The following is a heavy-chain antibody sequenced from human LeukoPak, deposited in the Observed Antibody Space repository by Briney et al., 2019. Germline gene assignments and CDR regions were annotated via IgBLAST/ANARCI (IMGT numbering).Heavy chain of an antibody. CDR1: GFTFSSNV. J-gene: IGHJ3*01. Sequence: PGRSLRLSCAASGFTFSSNVMHWVRLAPGKGLQWVAGISHDGNNKYYADSVKGRFAISRDNSKNALYLQMNSLRAEDTAVYYCARASTWVPGEDSSGYYYPYAFDLWGQGTMVTVTS. CDR2: ISHDGNNK. CDR3: ARASTWVPGEDSSGYYYPYAFDL. D-gene: IGHD3-22*01. V-gene: IGHV3-30*09.